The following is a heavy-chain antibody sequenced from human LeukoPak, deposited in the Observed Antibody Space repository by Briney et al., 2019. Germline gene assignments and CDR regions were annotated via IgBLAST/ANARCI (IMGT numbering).Heavy chain of an antibody. CDR3: AGGWDCTNGVCPEIFDY. J-gene: IGHJ4*02. D-gene: IGHD2-8*01. CDR2: IYYSGST. Sequence: PSETLSLTCTVSGGSLSSYYWSWIRQPPGKGQEWIGYIYYSGSTNYNPSLKSRVTISVDTSKNQFSLKLSSVTAADTAVYYCAGGWDCTNGVCPEIFDYWGQGTLVTVSS. V-gene: IGHV4-59*01. CDR1: GGSLSSYY.